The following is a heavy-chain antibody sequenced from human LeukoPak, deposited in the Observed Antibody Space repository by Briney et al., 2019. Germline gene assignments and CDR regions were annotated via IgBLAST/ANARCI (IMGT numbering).Heavy chain of an antibody. J-gene: IGHJ3*02. CDR1: GFTFSGSA. V-gene: IGHV3-73*01. CDR2: IRSKANNYAT. CDR3: MSLTHNAFAI. Sequence: PGGSLILSCAASGFTFSGSAMHWVRQASGKGLEWVGRIRSKANNYATAFAASVKGRFTIFRDDSKNTVYLQMNSLKTEDTAVYYCMSLTHNAFAIWGQGTMVTVSS.